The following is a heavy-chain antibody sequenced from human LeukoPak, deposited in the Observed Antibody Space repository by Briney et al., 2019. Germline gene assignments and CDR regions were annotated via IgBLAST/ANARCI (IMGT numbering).Heavy chain of an antibody. D-gene: IGHD1-26*01. J-gene: IGHJ6*02. CDR1: GFTFSSYG. CDR2: ISYDGSNK. V-gene: IGHV3-30*18. CDR3: AKDLNLVGATLADYYGMDV. Sequence: AGGSLRLSCAASGFTFSSYGMHWVRQAPGKGLEWVAVISYDGSNKYYADSVKGRFTISRDNSKNTLYLQMNSLRAEDTAVYYCAKDLNLVGATLADYYGMDVWGQGTTVTVSS.